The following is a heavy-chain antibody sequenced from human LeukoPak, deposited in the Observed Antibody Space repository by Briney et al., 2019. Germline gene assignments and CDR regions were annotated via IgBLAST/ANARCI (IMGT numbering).Heavy chain of an antibody. D-gene: IGHD2-21*02. CDR2: IYYSGST. Sequence: SETLSLTCTVSGGSISSGGYYWSWIRQPPGKGLEGIGYIYYSGSTNYNPSLKSRVTISVDTSKNQFSLKLSSVTAADTAVYYCARALCGGDCYSHYYYGMDVWGQGTTVTVSS. CDR3: ARALCGGDCYSHYYYGMDV. V-gene: IGHV4-61*08. J-gene: IGHJ6*02. CDR1: GGSISSGGYY.